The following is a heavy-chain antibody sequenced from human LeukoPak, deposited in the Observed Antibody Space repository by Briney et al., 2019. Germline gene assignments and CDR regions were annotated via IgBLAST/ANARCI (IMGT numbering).Heavy chain of an antibody. D-gene: IGHD2-2*01. V-gene: IGHV1-2*06. CDR2: INPNSGGT. J-gene: IGHJ3*02. Sequence: ASVKVSCKASGYTFTAYHMHWVRQAPGQGLEWMGRINPNSGGTNYPQKFQGRVTMTRDTSISTAYMELSRLRSDDTAVYYCARDLRYCGSTSCPSKDAFDIWGQGTMVTVSS. CDR3: ARDLRYCGSTSCPSKDAFDI. CDR1: GYTFTAYH.